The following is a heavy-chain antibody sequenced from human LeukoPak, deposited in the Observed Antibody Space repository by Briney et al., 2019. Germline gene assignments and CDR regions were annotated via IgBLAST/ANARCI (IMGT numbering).Heavy chain of an antibody. V-gene: IGHV3-48*03. Sequence: PGGSLRLSCAASGFTFSSYEMNWVRQAPGKGLEWVSYISSSGSTIYYADSVKGRFTISRDNAKNSLYLQMNSLRAEDTAVYYCAMSITMIIVIIKRPPTIDYWGQGTLVTVSS. CDR1: GFTFSSYE. CDR3: AMSITMIIVIIKRPPTIDY. D-gene: IGHD3-22*01. J-gene: IGHJ4*02. CDR2: ISSSGSTI.